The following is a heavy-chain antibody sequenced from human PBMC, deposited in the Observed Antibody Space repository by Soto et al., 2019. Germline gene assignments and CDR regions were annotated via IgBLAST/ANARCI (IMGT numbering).Heavy chain of an antibody. D-gene: IGHD3-9*01. V-gene: IGHV4-59*01. CDR2: IYYSGST. CDR3: ARGTGYYWAFDI. J-gene: IGHJ3*02. CDR1: GGSISSYY. Sequence: TSETLSLTCTVSGGSISSYYWSWIRQPPGKGLEWIGYIYYSGSTNYNPSLKSRVTISVDTSKNQFSLKLSSVTAADTAVYYCARGTGYYWAFDIWGQGTMVTVSS.